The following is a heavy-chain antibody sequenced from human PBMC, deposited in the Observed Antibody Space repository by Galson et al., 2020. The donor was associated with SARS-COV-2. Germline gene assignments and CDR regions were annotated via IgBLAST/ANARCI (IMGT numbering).Heavy chain of an antibody. V-gene: IGHV1-18*01. J-gene: IGHJ4*02. Sequence: ASVTVSCKASGYTLTSYGISWVRQAPGQGLEWMGWMSPYNLNTHYAQKFQGRLTMTADASTNTLNMELRSLTSDDTAVYYCTRDASHYFDSWCQETLVTVSS. CDR2: MSPYNLNT. CDR3: TRDASHYFDS. CDR1: GYTLTSYG.